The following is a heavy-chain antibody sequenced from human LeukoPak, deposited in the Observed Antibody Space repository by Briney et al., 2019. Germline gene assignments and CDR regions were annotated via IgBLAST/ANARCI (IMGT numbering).Heavy chain of an antibody. CDR3: AKISRGYSYGPSDY. CDR1: GFTFSSYW. Sequence: GGSLRLSCAASGFTFSSYWMSWVRQAPGKGLEWVSGISGSGGNTYYADSVKGRFTISRANSKNTLYLQMNSLRAGDTAVYYCAKISRGYSYGPSDYWGQGTLVTVSS. J-gene: IGHJ4*02. CDR2: ISGSGGNT. V-gene: IGHV3-23*01. D-gene: IGHD5-18*01.